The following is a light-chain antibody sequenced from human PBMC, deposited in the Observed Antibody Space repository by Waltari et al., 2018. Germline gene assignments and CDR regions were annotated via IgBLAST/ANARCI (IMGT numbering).Light chain of an antibody. CDR3: QTGGHGTWV. CDR2: VNSDGSH. CDR1: SGHSSNI. V-gene: IGLV4-69*01. Sequence: QLVLTQSPSASASLGASVKLTCTLSSGHSSNIVAWLQQQLEKGPRFLMKVNSDGSHSKGDEIPDRFSGSSSGAERYLTISSVQSEDEADYYCQTGGHGTWVFGGGTKLTVL. J-gene: IGLJ3*02.